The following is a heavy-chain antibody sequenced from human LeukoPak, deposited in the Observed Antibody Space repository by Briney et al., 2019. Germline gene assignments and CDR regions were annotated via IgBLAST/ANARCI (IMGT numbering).Heavy chain of an antibody. D-gene: IGHD2-2*01. CDR2: IYYSGST. CDR3: ARMVDIVVVPAADVPAGWFDP. CDR1: GGSFSGYY. J-gene: IGHJ5*02. V-gene: IGHV4-34*01. Sequence: SETLSLTCAVYGGSFSGYYWSWIRQPPGKGLEWIGSIYYSGSTYYNPSLKSRVTISVDTSKNQFSLKLSSVTAADTAVYYCARMVDIVVVPAADVPAGWFDPWGQGTLVTVSS.